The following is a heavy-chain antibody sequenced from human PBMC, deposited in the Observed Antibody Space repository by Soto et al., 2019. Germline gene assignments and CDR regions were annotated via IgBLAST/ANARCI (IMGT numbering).Heavy chain of an antibody. Sequence: GESLKISCKGSGYSFTSYWIGWVRQMPGKGLEWMGIIYPGNSDTRYSPSFQGQVTISADKSISTAYLQWSSLKASDTAMYYCARHRGSGYGNYYYYMDVWGKGTTVTVSS. CDR3: ARHRGSGYGNYYYYMDV. CDR2: IYPGNSDT. D-gene: IGHD5-12*01. CDR1: GYSFTSYW. V-gene: IGHV5-51*01. J-gene: IGHJ6*03.